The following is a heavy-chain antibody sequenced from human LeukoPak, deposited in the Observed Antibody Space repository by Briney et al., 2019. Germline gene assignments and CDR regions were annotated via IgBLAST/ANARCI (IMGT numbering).Heavy chain of an antibody. Sequence: SQNLSLTCTVSGGSISSGSYYWSWIRQPAGKGLEWIGRIYTSGSTNYNPSLKSRVTISVDTSKNQFSLKLSSVTAADTAVYYCARGGIAVLFDLWGRGTLVTVSS. CDR1: GGSISSGSYY. D-gene: IGHD6-19*01. CDR3: ARGGIAVLFDL. V-gene: IGHV4-61*02. J-gene: IGHJ2*01. CDR2: IYTSGST.